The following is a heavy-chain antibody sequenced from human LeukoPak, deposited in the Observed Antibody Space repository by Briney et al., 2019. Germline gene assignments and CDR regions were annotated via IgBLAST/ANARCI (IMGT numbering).Heavy chain of an antibody. V-gene: IGHV4-39*02. D-gene: IGHD3-10*02. Sequence: SETLSLTCTVSGGSISSNSYHWGWIRQPPGEGLEWIGSIYYSGSTYYNPSLKSRVTISVDTSKNQFSLKVSSMTAADTAVYYCAREMFGVTAPGPYGMDVWGQGTTVTVSS. CDR2: IYYSGST. CDR3: AREMFGVTAPGPYGMDV. J-gene: IGHJ6*02. CDR1: GGSISSNSYH.